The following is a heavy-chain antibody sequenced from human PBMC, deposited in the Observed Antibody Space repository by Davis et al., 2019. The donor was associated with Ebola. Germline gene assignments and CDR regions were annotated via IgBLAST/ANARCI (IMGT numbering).Heavy chain of an antibody. CDR3: ARTSIVGTTTTASDI. D-gene: IGHD1-26*01. Sequence: MPSETLSLTCAVYGGSFSGYYWSWIRQPPGKGLEWIGEINHSGSTNYNPSLKSRVTISVDTSKNQFSLKLSSVTAADTAVYFCARTSIVGTTTTASDIWGQGTKVTVSS. J-gene: IGHJ3*02. V-gene: IGHV4-34*01. CDR2: INHSGST. CDR1: GGSFSGYY.